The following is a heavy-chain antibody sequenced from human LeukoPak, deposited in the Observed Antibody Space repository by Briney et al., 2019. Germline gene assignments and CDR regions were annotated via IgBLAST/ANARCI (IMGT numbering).Heavy chain of an antibody. Sequence: SETLSLTCTVSGYSISSGYYWGWTRQPPGKGLEWIGSIYHSGSTYYNPSLKSRVTISVDTSKNQFSLKLSSVTAADTAVYYCARARNYYDSSGFYYEGDAFDIWGQGRMVTVSS. V-gene: IGHV4-38-2*02. CDR3: ARARNYYDSSGFYYEGDAFDI. D-gene: IGHD3-22*01. J-gene: IGHJ3*02. CDR1: GYSISSGYY. CDR2: IYHSGST.